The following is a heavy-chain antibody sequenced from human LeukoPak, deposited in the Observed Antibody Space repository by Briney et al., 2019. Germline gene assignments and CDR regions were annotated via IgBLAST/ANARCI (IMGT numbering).Heavy chain of an antibody. CDR1: GGSISRGGYY. Sequence: SQTLSLTCTVPGGSISRGGYYWSWIRQHPGKGLEWLGYIYYSGSTYYNPSLKSRVTISVDTSKNQFSLKLSSVTAADTGGYYCARGRWGGYSGYDLDYWGEGTLVTVSS. CDR2: IYYSGST. J-gene: IGHJ4*02. CDR3: ARGRWGGYSGYDLDY. V-gene: IGHV4-31*03. D-gene: IGHD5-12*01.